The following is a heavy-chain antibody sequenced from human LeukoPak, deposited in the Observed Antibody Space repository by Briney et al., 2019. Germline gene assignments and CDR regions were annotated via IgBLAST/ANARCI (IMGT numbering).Heavy chain of an antibody. CDR3: ARDHSIIGENAFDI. D-gene: IGHD3-10*01. CDR2: TNPNSGGT. J-gene: IGHJ3*02. CDR1: GYTFTGYY. Sequence: ASVKVSCKASGYTFTGYYMHWVRQAPGQGLEWMGWTNPNSGGTNYAQKFQGRVTMTRDTSISTAYMELSRLRSEDTAVYYCARDHSIIGENAFDIWGQGTMVTVSS. V-gene: IGHV1-2*02.